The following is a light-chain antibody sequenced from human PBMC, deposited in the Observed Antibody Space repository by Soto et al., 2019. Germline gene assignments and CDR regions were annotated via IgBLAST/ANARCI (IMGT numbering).Light chain of an antibody. Sequence: QSVLTQPASVSGSPGQSITISCTGTSSDVGGYNYVSWYQQHPGKAPQLMIYEVSNRPSGVSNRLSGSKSGNTASLTTSGLQAEDEADYYCSTSSSTSTTWVFGGGTKLTVL. J-gene: IGLJ3*02. V-gene: IGLV2-14*01. CDR3: STSSSTSTTWV. CDR1: SSDVGGYNY. CDR2: EVS.